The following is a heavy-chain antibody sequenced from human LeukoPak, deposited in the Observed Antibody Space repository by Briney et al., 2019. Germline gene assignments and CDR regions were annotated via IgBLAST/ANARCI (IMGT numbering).Heavy chain of an antibody. V-gene: IGHV3-23*01. Sequence: GGSLRLSCAASGFTFSTYTMAWVRQPPGKGLEWVSAISGSGGGTFYADSVKGRFTISRDNSKNTVYLQMNSLRVEDTAVYYCAKSSVGATVFDDWGQGTLVTVSS. D-gene: IGHD1-26*01. J-gene: IGHJ4*02. CDR2: ISGSGGGT. CDR1: GFTFSTYT. CDR3: AKSSVGATVFDD.